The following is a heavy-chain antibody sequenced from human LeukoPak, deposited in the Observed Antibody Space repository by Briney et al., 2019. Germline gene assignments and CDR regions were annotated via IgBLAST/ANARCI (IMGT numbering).Heavy chain of an antibody. D-gene: IGHD3-10*01. CDR1: GFPFSSYW. CDR3: ARVPGTSNYYGSGSPDY. V-gene: IGHV3-7*04. Sequence: GGSLRLSCAASGFPFSSYWMSWVRQAPGKGLEWVANIKKDGDDKHYVDSVKGRFTVSRDDAKTSLYLQMNNLRAEDTAVYYCARVPGTSNYYGSGSPDYWGQGTLVTVSS. CDR2: IKKDGDDK. J-gene: IGHJ4*02.